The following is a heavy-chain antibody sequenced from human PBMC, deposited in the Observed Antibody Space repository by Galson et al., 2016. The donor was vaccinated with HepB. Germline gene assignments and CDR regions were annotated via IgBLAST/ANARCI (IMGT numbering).Heavy chain of an antibody. CDR1: GDSVSGDTVK. J-gene: IGHJ4*02. Sequence: CAISGDSVSGDTVKWNWIRQSPSRGLEWLGRTYYRFYKWYNEYGESVKGRINFTVDTSKNQFSLHLKSVTPDDSAVDFRARGDDSDYYLYEGFFDFWGQGTLVTVSS. CDR2: TYYRFYKWYN. V-gene: IGHV6-1*01. D-gene: IGHD3-22*01. CDR3: ARGDDSDYYLYEGFFDF.